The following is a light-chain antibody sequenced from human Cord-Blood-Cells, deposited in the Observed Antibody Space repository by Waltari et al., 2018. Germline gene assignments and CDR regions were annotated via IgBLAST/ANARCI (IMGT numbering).Light chain of an antibody. Sequence: QSALTQPASVSGSPGQSITISCTGTSSDVGGYNYVSWYQQHPGKAPKLMIYELSKRPSGVSSRFSGSKSGNTASLTISGRQAEDEADYYCSSYTSSSTLVVFGGGTKLTVL. CDR2: ELS. CDR1: SSDVGGYNY. V-gene: IGLV2-14*01. CDR3: SSYTSSSTLVV. J-gene: IGLJ2*01.